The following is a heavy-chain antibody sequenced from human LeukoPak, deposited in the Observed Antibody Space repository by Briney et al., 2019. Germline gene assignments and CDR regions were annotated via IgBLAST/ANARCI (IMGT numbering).Heavy chain of an antibody. CDR3: ARERHYDFWSDHQGAFDI. V-gene: IGHV4-59*01. J-gene: IGHJ3*02. D-gene: IGHD3-3*01. CDR1: VGSISSYY. CDR2: IYFSGST. Sequence: PSETLSLTCAVSVGSISSYYWSWIRQPPGEGLGWVCHIYFSGSTNYHPSLKSRVTISADTSKNQLSLKLSSVTAADTAVYYCARERHYDFWSDHQGAFDIWGQGTMVTVSS.